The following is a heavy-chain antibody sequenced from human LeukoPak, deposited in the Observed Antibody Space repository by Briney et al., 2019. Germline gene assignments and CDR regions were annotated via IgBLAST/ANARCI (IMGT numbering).Heavy chain of an antibody. CDR3: ASASLSDFWSDYHHWYFDL. CDR2: ITGSGGST. CDR1: GFTFSSYA. V-gene: IGHV3-23*01. D-gene: IGHD3-3*01. J-gene: IGHJ2*01. Sequence: GGSLRLSCAASGFTFSSYAMSWVRQAPGQGLEWVSAITGSGGSTYYADSVKGRFTISRDNSKNTLYLQMNSLRVEDTAVYYCASASLSDFWSDYHHWYFDLWGRGTLVTVSS.